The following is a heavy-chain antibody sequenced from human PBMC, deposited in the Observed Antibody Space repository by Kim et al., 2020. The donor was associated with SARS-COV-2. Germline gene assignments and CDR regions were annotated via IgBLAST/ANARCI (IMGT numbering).Heavy chain of an antibody. Sequence: GGSLRLSCAASGFTFSNSGMHWVRQAPGKGLEWVAVIWYDGSQKYYADSVKGRFTVSRDNSKNTLYLQMNSLRAEDTAVYYCAREDIVSKVYGDAFDIWGQGTMVTVAS. CDR1: GFTFSNSG. D-gene: IGHD2-8*01. CDR2: IWYDGSQK. J-gene: IGHJ3*02. CDR3: AREDIVSKVYGDAFDI. V-gene: IGHV3-33*01.